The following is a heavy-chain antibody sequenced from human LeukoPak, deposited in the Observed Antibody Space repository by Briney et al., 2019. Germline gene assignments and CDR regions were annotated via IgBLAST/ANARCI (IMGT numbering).Heavy chain of an antibody. CDR2: IRYDGSNK. D-gene: IGHD6-13*01. Sequence: GGSLRLSCAASGFTFSSYGMHWVRQAPGKGLEWVAFIRYDGSNKYYADSVKGRFTISGDNSKNTLYLQMNSLRAEDTAVYYCARYWGETIIAAAGRFDYWGQGTLVTVSS. V-gene: IGHV3-30*02. CDR1: GFTFSSYG. CDR3: ARYWGETIIAAAGRFDY. J-gene: IGHJ4*02.